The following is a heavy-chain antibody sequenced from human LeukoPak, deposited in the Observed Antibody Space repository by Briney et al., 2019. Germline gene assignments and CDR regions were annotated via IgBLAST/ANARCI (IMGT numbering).Heavy chain of an antibody. V-gene: IGHV3-64D*06. CDR2: IYSDGSRT. J-gene: IGHJ4*02. CDR1: GFTFSSFA. Sequence: AGGSLRLSCAASGFTFSSFAIHWVRQAPGKGLEYLSAIYSDGSRTYYADSVKGRFTISRDNSKNTLYFEMSSLRVEDTAVYYCVKSPGSGWPVWGQGTLLTVSS. CDR3: VKSPGSGWPV. D-gene: IGHD6-19*01.